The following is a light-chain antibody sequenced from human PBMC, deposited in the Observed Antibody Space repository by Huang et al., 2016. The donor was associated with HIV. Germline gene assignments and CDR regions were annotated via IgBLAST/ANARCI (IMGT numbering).Light chain of an antibody. CDR1: QIISSSY. CDR2: GAS. CDR3: QQLRA. V-gene: IGKV3-20*01. J-gene: IGKJ2*01. Sequence: EVVLTQSPGTLSLSPAERATLSCRASQIISSSYLAWYQQKPGQAPRLLIAGASSRAAGIPDRFSGSGSGTDFTLTISRLEPEDFAVYYCQQLRAFGQGTKLEIK.